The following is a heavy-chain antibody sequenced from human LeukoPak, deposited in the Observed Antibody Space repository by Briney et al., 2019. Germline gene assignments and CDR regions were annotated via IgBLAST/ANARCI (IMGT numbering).Heavy chain of an antibody. Sequence: AGGSLRLSCAASGFTFSSYAMHWVRQAPGKGLEWVAVISYDGSNKYYADSVKGRFTISRDNSKNTLYLQMNSLRAEDMAVYYCAKDQFDGYNFGYWGQGTLVTVSS. CDR3: AKDQFDGYNFGY. CDR2: ISYDGSNK. CDR1: GFTFSSYA. V-gene: IGHV3-30*04. J-gene: IGHJ4*02. D-gene: IGHD5-18*01.